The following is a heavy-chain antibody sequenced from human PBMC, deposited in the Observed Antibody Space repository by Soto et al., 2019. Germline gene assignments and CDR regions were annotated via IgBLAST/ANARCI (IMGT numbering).Heavy chain of an antibody. Sequence: SGGSLRLSCAASGFTFSTYSMNWVRQVPGKGLEWVSSISSSSSYIYYADSVKGRFTISRDNAKNSLYLQMNSLRAEDTAVYYCGIAAGEYYYGMDVWGQGTTVTVSS. D-gene: IGHD3-10*01. CDR1: GFTFSTYS. V-gene: IGHV3-21*01. CDR2: ISSSSSYI. J-gene: IGHJ6*02. CDR3: GIAAGEYYYGMDV.